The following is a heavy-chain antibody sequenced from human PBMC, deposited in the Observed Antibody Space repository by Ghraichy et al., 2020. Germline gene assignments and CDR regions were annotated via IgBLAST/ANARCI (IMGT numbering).Heavy chain of an antibody. CDR2: ISFSGANT. Sequence: GGSQRLSCAASGFPFSSYAMSWVRQTPGKGLEWVSSISFSGANTYYAVSVKGRFTISRDNSKNTLYLQMNSLRADDTAVYYCAKAWGYCSAATCPSYNWFDPWGQGTLVTVSS. D-gene: IGHD2-15*01. V-gene: IGHV3-23*01. J-gene: IGHJ5*02. CDR1: GFPFSSYA. CDR3: AKAWGYCSAATCPSYNWFDP.